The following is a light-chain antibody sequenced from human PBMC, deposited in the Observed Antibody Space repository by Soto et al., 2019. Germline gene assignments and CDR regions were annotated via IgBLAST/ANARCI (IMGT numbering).Light chain of an antibody. CDR3: SSYTSRNTLDYV. CDR1: SSDVGGYNY. J-gene: IGLJ1*01. V-gene: IGLV2-14*01. CDR2: EVS. Sequence: QSVLTQPPSASGSPGQSITISCTGTSSDVGGYNYVSWYQQHPGKAPKLMIYEVSNRPSGVSNRFSGSKSGNTASLTISGLQAEDEADYYCSSYTSRNTLDYVFGTGTKVTVL.